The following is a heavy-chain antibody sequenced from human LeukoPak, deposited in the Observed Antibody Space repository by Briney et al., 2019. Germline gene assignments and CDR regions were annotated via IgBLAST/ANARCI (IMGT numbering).Heavy chain of an antibody. V-gene: IGHV4-39*07. Sequence: PSETLSLTCTVSGGSISSSSYYWGWIRQPPGKGLEWIGEIYHSGSTNYNPSLKSRVTISVDKSKNQFSLKLSSVTAADTAVYYCARVNTGISNGSGSHRPLYYFDYWGQGTLVTVSS. CDR2: IYHSGST. D-gene: IGHD3-10*01. CDR3: ARVNTGISNGSGSHRPLYYFDY. J-gene: IGHJ4*02. CDR1: GGSISSSSYY.